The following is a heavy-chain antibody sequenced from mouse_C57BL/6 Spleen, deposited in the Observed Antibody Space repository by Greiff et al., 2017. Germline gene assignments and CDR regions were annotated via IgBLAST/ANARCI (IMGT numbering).Heavy chain of an antibody. J-gene: IGHJ1*03. CDR1: GYAFSSYW. Sequence: VQLQQSGAELVKPGASVKISCKASGYAFSSYWMNWVKQRPGKGLEWIGQIYPGDGDTNYNGKFKGKATLTADKSSSTAYMQLSSLTSEDSAVYFCARVLYYGNYGWYYDGWGTGATVTVDS. CDR3: ARVLYYGNYGWYYDG. V-gene: IGHV1-80*01. CDR2: IYPGDGDT. D-gene: IGHD2-1*01.